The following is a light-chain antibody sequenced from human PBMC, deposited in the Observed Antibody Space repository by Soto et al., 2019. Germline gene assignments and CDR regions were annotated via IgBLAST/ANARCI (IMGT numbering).Light chain of an antibody. CDR3: CSYAGSSIVV. CDR2: EVS. Sequence: QSALTQPASVSGSPGQSITISCTGTSSDVGSDNLVSWYQQHPGKAPKLMIYEVSKRPSGVSNRFSGSKSGNTASLTISGLQAEDEADYYCCSYAGSSIVVFGGGTKLTVL. V-gene: IGLV2-23*02. J-gene: IGLJ2*01. CDR1: SSDVGSDNL.